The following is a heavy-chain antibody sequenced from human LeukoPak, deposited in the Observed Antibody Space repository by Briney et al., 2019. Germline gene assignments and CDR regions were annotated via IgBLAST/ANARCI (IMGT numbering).Heavy chain of an antibody. CDR2: IYHSGSA. CDR1: GGSISSGGYF. J-gene: IGHJ5*02. V-gene: IGHV4-30-2*01. Sequence: SQTLSLTCAVSGGSISSGGYFWRWIRQPPGRGLHWIVYIYHSGSACYSPSLNRQLTILVYRLKNQFSLKLNSVPATGTAVYYCARFGRAAAGSWNKWFDPWGQGTLVTVSS. D-gene: IGHD6-13*01. CDR3: ARFGRAAAGSWNKWFDP.